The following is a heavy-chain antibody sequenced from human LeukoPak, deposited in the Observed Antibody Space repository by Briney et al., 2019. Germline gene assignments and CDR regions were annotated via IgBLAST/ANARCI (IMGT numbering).Heavy chain of an antibody. Sequence: SETLSLTCTVSGGSISSSSYYWGWIRQPAGKGLEWLGRIYTSGSTNYNPSLKSRVTMSVGTSKNQSSLKLSSVTAADTAVYYCAREAPAPITMIVVVRNDWYFDLWGRGTLVTVSS. CDR2: IYTSGST. D-gene: IGHD3-22*01. CDR3: AREAPAPITMIVVVRNDWYFDL. V-gene: IGHV4-61*02. J-gene: IGHJ2*01. CDR1: GGSISSSSYY.